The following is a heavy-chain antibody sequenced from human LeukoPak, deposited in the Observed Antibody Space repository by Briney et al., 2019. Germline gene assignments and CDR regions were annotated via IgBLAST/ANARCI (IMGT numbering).Heavy chain of an antibody. CDR3: ATPLGYCYTTDCPEDY. J-gene: IGHJ4*02. Sequence: PSQTLSLTCTVSGGSISSGDYYWSWIRQPPGKGLEWIGYIYYSGSTYYNPSLKSRITISIDTSKNQFSLKLTSVTAADTAVYYCATPLGYCYTTDCPEDYWGQGTLVTVSA. V-gene: IGHV4-30-4*01. CDR1: GGSISSGDYY. D-gene: IGHD2-15*01. CDR2: IYYSGST.